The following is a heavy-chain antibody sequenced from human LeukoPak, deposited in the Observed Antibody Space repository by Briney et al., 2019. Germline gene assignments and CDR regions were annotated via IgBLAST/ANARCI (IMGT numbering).Heavy chain of an antibody. D-gene: IGHD7-27*01. CDR3: ARGETGDPGSYYYYGMDV. J-gene: IGHJ6*02. Sequence: SETLSLTCAVYGGSFSGYYWSWIRQPPGKGLEWIGEINHSGSTNYNPSLKSRVTISVDTSKNQFSLKLSSVTAADTAVYYCARGETGDPGSYYYYGMDVWGQGTTVTVSS. CDR2: INHSGST. V-gene: IGHV4-34*01. CDR1: GGSFSGYY.